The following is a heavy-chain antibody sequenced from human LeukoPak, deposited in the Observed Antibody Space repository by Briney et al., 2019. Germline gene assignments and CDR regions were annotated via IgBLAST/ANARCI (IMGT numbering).Heavy chain of an antibody. D-gene: IGHD3-10*01. Sequence: GGSLRLSCAASGFTFSSYGMHWVRQAPGKGLEWVAVIWYDGSNKYYADSVKGRFTISRDNSKNTLYLQMNSLRAEDTAVYYCARDYGSGSLFDYWGQGTLVTVSS. CDR3: ARDYGSGSLFDY. J-gene: IGHJ4*02. V-gene: IGHV3-33*01. CDR2: IWYDGSNK. CDR1: GFTFSSYG.